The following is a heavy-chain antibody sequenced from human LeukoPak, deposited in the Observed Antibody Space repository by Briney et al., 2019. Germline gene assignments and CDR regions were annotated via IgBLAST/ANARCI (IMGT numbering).Heavy chain of an antibody. Sequence: SETLSLTCTVSGGSISSASYYWSWIRQPAGKGLEWIGRIYTSGSTNYNPSLKSRVIISVDTSKNQFSLKLTSVTAADTAVYYCARRVGATTRYNWFDPWGQGTLVTVSS. J-gene: IGHJ5*02. CDR3: ARRVGATTRYNWFDP. V-gene: IGHV4-61*02. CDR2: IYTSGST. D-gene: IGHD1-26*01. CDR1: GGSISSASYY.